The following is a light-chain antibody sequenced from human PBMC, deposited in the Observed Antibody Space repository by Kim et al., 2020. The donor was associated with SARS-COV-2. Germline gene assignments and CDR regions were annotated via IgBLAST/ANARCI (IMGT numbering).Light chain of an antibody. CDR3: MQTTQFPHT. J-gene: IGKJ2*01. Sequence: DIVMTQSPLSSPVTLGQPASLSCRSSQSLVHSDGGTYLSWLHQRPGQPPRLLIYKTSNRFSGVPDRFSGSGAGTHFTLTISRVEAEDVGFYYCMQTTQFPHTFGQGTKLEI. CDR1: QSLVHSDGGTY. V-gene: IGKV2-24*01. CDR2: KTS.